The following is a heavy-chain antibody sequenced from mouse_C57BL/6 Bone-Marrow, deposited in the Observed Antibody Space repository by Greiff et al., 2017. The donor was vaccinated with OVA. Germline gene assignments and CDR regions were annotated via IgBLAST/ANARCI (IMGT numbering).Heavy chain of an antibody. V-gene: IGHV1-74*01. J-gene: IGHJ3*01. CDR1: GYTFTRYW. D-gene: IGHD2-5*01. CDR2: IHPSDSDT. CDR3: AIAPAYYSNWFAY. Sequence: QVQLQQPGAELVKPGASVKVSCKASGYTFTRYWMHWVKQRPGQGLEWIGRIHPSDSDTNYNQKFKGKATLTVDKSSSTAYMQLSSLTSEDSAVYYCAIAPAYYSNWFAYWGQGTLVTVSA.